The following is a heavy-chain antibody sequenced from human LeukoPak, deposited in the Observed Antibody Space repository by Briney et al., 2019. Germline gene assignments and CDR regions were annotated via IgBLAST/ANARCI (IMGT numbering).Heavy chain of an antibody. V-gene: IGHV3-33*01. CDR1: GFTFNSYG. CDR3: ARGLPPVMKYYFDY. D-gene: IGHD4-11*01. CDR2: VWYDGSNK. J-gene: IGHJ4*02. Sequence: GGSLRLSCAASGFTFNSYGMHWVRQAPGKGLEWVAVVWYDGSNKYYADSVKCRFTISRDDSKNTLYLQMNSLRAEDTAMYYCARGLPPVMKYYFDYWGQGTLVTVSS.